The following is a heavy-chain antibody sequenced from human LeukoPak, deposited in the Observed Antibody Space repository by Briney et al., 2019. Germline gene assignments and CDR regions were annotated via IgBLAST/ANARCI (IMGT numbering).Heavy chain of an antibody. CDR1: GGSISSYY. Sequence: SETLSLTCTVSGGSISSYYWSWIRQPPGKGLEWIGYIYYSGSTNYNPSLKSRVTISVDTSKNQFSPKLSPVTAADTAVYYCARVSPLLWFGEFDYWGQGTLVTVSS. V-gene: IGHV4-59*01. CDR2: IYYSGST. CDR3: ARVSPLLWFGEFDY. D-gene: IGHD3-10*01. J-gene: IGHJ4*02.